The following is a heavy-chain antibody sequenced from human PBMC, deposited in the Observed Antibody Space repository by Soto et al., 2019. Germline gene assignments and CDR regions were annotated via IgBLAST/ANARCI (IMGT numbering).Heavy chain of an antibody. Sequence: ASVKVSCKASGGTFSSYAISWVRQAPGQGLEWMGGIIPIFGTANYAQKFQGRVTITADESTSTAYMELSSLRSEDTAVYYCARATDYGGNYYYYYGMDVWGQGTTVTVSS. D-gene: IGHD4-17*01. CDR3: ARATDYGGNYYYYYGMDV. CDR2: IIPIFGTA. CDR1: GGTFSSYA. V-gene: IGHV1-69*13. J-gene: IGHJ6*02.